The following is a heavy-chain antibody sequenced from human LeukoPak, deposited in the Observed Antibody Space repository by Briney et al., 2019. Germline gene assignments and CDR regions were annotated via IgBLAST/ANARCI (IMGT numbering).Heavy chain of an antibody. V-gene: IGHV4-59*01. Sequence: SETLSLTCTVSGGSISSYYWSWIRQPPRKGLEWIGYIYYSGSNNYNPALKSRVTISVDTSKNQLSLKLSSVTAADTAVYYCARGSGLEIFDYWGQGTLVTVSS. CDR3: ARGSGLEIFDY. CDR1: GGSISSYY. D-gene: IGHD5-24*01. CDR2: IYYSGSN. J-gene: IGHJ4*02.